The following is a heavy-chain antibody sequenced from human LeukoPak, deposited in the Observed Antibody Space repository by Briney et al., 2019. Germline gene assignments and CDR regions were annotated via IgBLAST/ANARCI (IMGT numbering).Heavy chain of an antibody. CDR3: AILRTSGSYYTPFFDY. Sequence: ASVKVSCKVSGYTVTELSMHSVRLAPGKGLEWMGGFDPEDGETIYAQKFQGRVTMTEDTSTATAYMELSSLRSEDTAVYYCAILRTSGSYYTPFFDYWGQGTLVTVSS. D-gene: IGHD1-26*01. CDR1: GYTVTELS. V-gene: IGHV1-24*01. CDR2: FDPEDGET. J-gene: IGHJ4*02.